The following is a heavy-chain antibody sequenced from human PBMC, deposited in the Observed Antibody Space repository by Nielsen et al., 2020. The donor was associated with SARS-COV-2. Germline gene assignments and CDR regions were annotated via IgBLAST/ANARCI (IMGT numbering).Heavy chain of an antibody. CDR2: ISYDGSNK. V-gene: IGHV3-30*18. Sequence: GESLKISCAASGFTFSTYWLHWVRQAPGKGLEWVAVISYDGSNKYYADSVKGRFTISRDNAKNSLYLQMNSLRAEDTALYYCAKDLSGYGDYVGYWGQGTLVTVSS. D-gene: IGHD4-17*01. J-gene: IGHJ4*02. CDR1: GFTFSTYW. CDR3: AKDLSGYGDYVGY.